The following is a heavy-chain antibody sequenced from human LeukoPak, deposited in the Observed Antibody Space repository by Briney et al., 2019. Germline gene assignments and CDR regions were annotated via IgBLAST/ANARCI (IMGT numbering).Heavy chain of an antibody. D-gene: IGHD6-13*01. Sequence: PSETLSLTCAVSGGSISSSSYYWGWVRQPPGKGLEWIESIYYSGSTYYNPSLKSRVTISVDTSKNQFSLKLSSVTAADTAVYYCARVPGIAAAGTGRGSMDVWGKGTTVTVSS. J-gene: IGHJ6*03. CDR1: GGSISSSSYY. V-gene: IGHV4-39*07. CDR2: IYYSGST. CDR3: ARVPGIAAAGTGRGSMDV.